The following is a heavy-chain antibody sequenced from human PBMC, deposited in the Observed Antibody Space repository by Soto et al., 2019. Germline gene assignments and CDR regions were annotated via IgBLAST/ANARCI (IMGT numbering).Heavy chain of an antibody. CDR2: IYYSGST. CDR3: ARSEQLVKYYYGMDV. V-gene: IGHV4-39*01. J-gene: IGHJ6*02. CDR1: GGSISSSSYY. Sequence: PSETLSLTCTVSGGSISSSSYYWGWIRQPPGKGLEWIGSIYYSGSTYYNPSLKSRVTISVDTSKNQFSLKLSSVTAADTAVYYCARSEQLVKYYYGMDVWGQGTTVTVSS. D-gene: IGHD6-13*01.